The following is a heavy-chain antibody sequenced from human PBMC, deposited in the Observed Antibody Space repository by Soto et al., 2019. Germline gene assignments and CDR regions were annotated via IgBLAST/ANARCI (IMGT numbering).Heavy chain of an antibody. CDR2: IIPILGTA. CDR3: ARDWGYYDSSGYLYYYYGMDV. Sequence: GASVKVSCKASGGTFSSYAISWVRQAPGQGLEWMGGIIPILGTANYAQKFQGRVTITADESTSTAYMELSSLRSEDTAVYYCARDWGYYDSSGYLYYYYGMDVWGQGTTVTVSS. CDR1: GGTFSSYA. D-gene: IGHD3-22*01. V-gene: IGHV1-69*13. J-gene: IGHJ6*02.